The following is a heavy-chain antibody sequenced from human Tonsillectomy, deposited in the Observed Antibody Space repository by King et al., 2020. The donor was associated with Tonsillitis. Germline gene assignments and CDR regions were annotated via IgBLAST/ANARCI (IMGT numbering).Heavy chain of an antibody. Sequence: VQLLESGGGVVQPGRSLRLSCAASGFTFSDYGFHWVRLAPGKGLEWVAVVSYDGSNIKYVDSVKGRFTISRENYKKTVYLQMSSLSAEDTAVYYCARDRGVAVFAAIPWFDPWGQGALVTVSS. D-gene: IGHD2-2*02. CDR1: GFTFSDYG. V-gene: IGHV3-33*05. CDR3: ARDRGVAVFAAIPWFDP. J-gene: IGHJ5*02. CDR2: VSYDGSNI.